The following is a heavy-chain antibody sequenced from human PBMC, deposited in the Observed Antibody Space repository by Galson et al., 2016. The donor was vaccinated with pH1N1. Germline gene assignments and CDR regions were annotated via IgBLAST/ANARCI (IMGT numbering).Heavy chain of an antibody. J-gene: IGHJ4*02. V-gene: IGHV3-7*01. Sequence: SLRLSCAASGFTFSSYWMSWVRQAPGKGLEWVANINQDGSVKYYVDPVKGRFTISRDNAKNSVYLQMNSLRAEDTAVYYCAREIAAAGSYWGQGTLVTVSS. CDR2: INQDGSVK. CDR1: GFTFSSYW. CDR3: AREIAAAGSY. D-gene: IGHD6-25*01.